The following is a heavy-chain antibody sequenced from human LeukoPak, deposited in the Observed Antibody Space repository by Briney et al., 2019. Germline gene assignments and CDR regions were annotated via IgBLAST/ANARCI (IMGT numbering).Heavy chain of an antibody. D-gene: IGHD5-24*01. V-gene: IGHV3-30*18. CDR1: GFTFSSYG. Sequence: PGGSLRLSCAASGFTFSSYGMHWVRQAPGKGLEWVAVISYDGRNKYYADSVKGRFTISRDNSKNTLYLQMNSLRAEDTAVYYCAKRDGYMGSDYYYGMDVWGQGTTVTVSS. CDR2: ISYDGRNK. CDR3: AKRDGYMGSDYYYGMDV. J-gene: IGHJ6*02.